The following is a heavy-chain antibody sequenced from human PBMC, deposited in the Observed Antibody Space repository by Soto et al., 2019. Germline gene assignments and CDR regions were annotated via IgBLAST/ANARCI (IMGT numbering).Heavy chain of an antibody. Sequence: QVQLQESGPGLVKPSETLSLTCSVSGGSLSRYYWSWIRQSPGKGLEWIGSIYYTGSTSYNPSLMSGVTVSLDTSKNQFSLNMRTVTAADSVVYYCARGKAADRWGQGTLVTVSP. CDR3: ARGKAADR. D-gene: IGHD6-25*01. CDR2: IYYTGST. J-gene: IGHJ5*02. V-gene: IGHV4-59*08. CDR1: GGSLSRYY.